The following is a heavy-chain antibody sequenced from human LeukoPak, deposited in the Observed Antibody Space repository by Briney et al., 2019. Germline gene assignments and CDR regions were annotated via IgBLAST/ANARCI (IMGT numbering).Heavy chain of an antibody. D-gene: IGHD6-6*01. CDR3: ARGSSSSSGWYFDY. CDR2: VYTSGST. V-gene: IGHV4-4*07. Sequence: PSETLSLTCTVSGGSISSYYWSWIRQPAGKGLEWIGRVYTSGSTNYNPSLKSRVTMSVDTSKNQFSLKLSSVTAADTAVYYCARGSSSSSGWYFDYWGQGTLVTVSS. J-gene: IGHJ4*02. CDR1: GGSISSYY.